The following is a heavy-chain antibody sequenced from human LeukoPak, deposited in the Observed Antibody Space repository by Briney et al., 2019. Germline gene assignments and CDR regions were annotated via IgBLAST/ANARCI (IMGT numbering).Heavy chain of an antibody. CDR1: GFTFSSYA. D-gene: IGHD5-24*01. J-gene: IGHJ4*02. CDR2: ISSNGGST. Sequence: PGGSLRLSCAASGFTFSSYAMHWVRQAPGKGLEYVSAISSNGGSTYYANSVKGRFTISRDNSKNTLYLQMGGLRAEDMAVYYCARDQEMATITFDYWGQGTLVTVSS. V-gene: IGHV3-64*01. CDR3: ARDQEMATITFDY.